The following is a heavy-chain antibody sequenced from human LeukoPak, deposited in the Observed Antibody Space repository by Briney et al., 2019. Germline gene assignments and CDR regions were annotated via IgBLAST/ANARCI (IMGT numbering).Heavy chain of an antibody. CDR1: GGTFSSYA. J-gene: IGHJ5*02. Sequence: ASVNVSCKASGGTFSSYAISWVRQAPGQGLEWMGGIIPIFGTANHAQKFQGRVTITTDESASTAYMELSSLRSEDTAVYYCARENSAPSSHWFDPWGQGTLVTVSS. D-gene: IGHD4-23*01. CDR3: ARENSAPSSHWFDP. V-gene: IGHV1-69*05. CDR2: IIPIFGTA.